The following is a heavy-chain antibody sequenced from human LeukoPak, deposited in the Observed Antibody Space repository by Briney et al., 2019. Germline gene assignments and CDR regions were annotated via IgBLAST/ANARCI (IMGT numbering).Heavy chain of an antibody. CDR2: INDSGYT. D-gene: IGHD2-15*01. CDR3: AGSGIVNYYGMDV. CDR1: GGSFRGYY. Sequence: SETLSLTCAVYGGSFRGYYWTWIRQPPGRGLEWIAEINDSGYTESSPSLKSRVTTSLDTSKSQLSLRLTSVTAADTAIYYCAGSGIVNYYGMDVWGQGTTVTVSS. J-gene: IGHJ6*02. V-gene: IGHV4-34*01.